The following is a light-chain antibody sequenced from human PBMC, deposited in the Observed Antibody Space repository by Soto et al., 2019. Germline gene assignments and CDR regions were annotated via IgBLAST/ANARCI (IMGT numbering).Light chain of an antibody. Sequence: DIVMTQSPATLSVSPGERVTLSCRASQSLTSTLAWYQQKPGQAPRLLIYGASARAAGVSDRFSVSGSGTDFILTISSLQSEDFAVYYCQQFSNNNWPPYTFGHGTKVELK. V-gene: IGKV3-15*01. CDR3: QQFSNNNWPPYT. CDR1: QSLTST. CDR2: GAS. J-gene: IGKJ2*01.